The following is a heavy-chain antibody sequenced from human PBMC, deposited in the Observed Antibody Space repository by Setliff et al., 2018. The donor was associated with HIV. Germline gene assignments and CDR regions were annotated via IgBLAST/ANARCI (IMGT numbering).Heavy chain of an antibody. V-gene: IGHV4-34*01. CDR1: GGSFSDSN. D-gene: IGHD1-1*01. CDR2: INHSGST. Sequence: SETLSLTCAVYGGSFSDSNWSWIRQPPGKGLEWIGEINHSGSTNYNPSLKSRVTISVDTSKNQFSLKLSSVTAADTAVYYCARHGTYAAHYSYMDVWGKGTTVTVSS. CDR3: ARHGTYAAHYSYMDV. J-gene: IGHJ6*03.